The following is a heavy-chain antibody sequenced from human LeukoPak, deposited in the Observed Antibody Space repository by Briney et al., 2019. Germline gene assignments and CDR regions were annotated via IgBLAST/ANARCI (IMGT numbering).Heavy chain of an antibody. CDR2: ISYDGSNK. D-gene: IGHD6-19*01. Sequence: PGGSLRLSCAASGFTFHTYWMNWVRQAPGKGLEWVAVISYDGSNKYYADSVKGRFTISRDNSKNTLYLQMNSLRAEDTAVYYCAKWSYSSGWYGGGGAFDIWGQGTMVTVSS. V-gene: IGHV3-30*18. CDR1: GFTFHTYW. CDR3: AKWSYSSGWYGGGGAFDI. J-gene: IGHJ3*02.